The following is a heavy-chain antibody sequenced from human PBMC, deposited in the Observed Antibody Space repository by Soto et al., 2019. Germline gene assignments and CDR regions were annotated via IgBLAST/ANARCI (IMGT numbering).Heavy chain of an antibody. CDR1: GFTFSSNG. CDR3: ARDQGDG. J-gene: IGHJ4*02. V-gene: IGHV3-33*01. D-gene: IGHD2-21*02. CDR2: IWYDGSDK. Sequence: QVQLVESGGGVVQTGRSLRLSCAASGFTFSSNGMHWVRQAPGKGLEWVAVIWYDGSDKYYADSVKGRFTISRDNSKNTLYLHMNSLRAEDTAVYYCARDQGDGWGQGTLVTVSS.